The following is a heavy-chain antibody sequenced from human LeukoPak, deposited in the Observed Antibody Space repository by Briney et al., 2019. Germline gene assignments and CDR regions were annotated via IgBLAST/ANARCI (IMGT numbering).Heavy chain of an antibody. Sequence: ASVKVSCKVSGYTFTDYYMHWVQQAPGKGLEWMGLVDHEDGETIYAEKFQGRVTITADTSTDTAYMELSSLRSEDTAVYYCATGYYDSSGYSNYYFDYWGQGTLVTVSS. J-gene: IGHJ4*02. CDR1: GYTFTDYY. V-gene: IGHV1-69-2*01. CDR3: ATGYYDSSGYSNYYFDY. CDR2: VDHEDGET. D-gene: IGHD3-22*01.